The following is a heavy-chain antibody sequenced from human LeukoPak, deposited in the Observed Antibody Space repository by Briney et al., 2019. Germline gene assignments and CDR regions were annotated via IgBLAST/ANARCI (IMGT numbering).Heavy chain of an antibody. Sequence: LETLSLTCTVSGVSISTYYWSWIRQLPGKGLEWIGCIYCSGNTNNSPSLKSRVTISVDTSKNQFTLSLTSVTAADTAVYYCVRHRTGTTADYWGQGTLVTVSS. V-gene: IGHV4-59*08. D-gene: IGHD1-7*01. CDR2: IYCSGNT. CDR1: GVSISTYY. CDR3: VRHRTGTTADY. J-gene: IGHJ4*02.